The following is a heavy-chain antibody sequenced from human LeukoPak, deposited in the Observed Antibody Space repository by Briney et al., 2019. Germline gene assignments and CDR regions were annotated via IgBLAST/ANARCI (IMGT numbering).Heavy chain of an antibody. CDR1: GFTFSSYW. CDR2: INQDGGEK. V-gene: IGHV3-7*05. D-gene: IGHD6-13*01. Sequence: GGSLRLSCAASGFTFSSYWVTWVRQAPGKGLGWVANINQDGGEKYYVDSVKGRFTISRDNAKNSLSLQMNSLTVEDTAAYYCARVLTGIAAAGTDAFDVWGQGTTVTVSS. J-gene: IGHJ3*01. CDR3: ARVLTGIAAAGTDAFDV.